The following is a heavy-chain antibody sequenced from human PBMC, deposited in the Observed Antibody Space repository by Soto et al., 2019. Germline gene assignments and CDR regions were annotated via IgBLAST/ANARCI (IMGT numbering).Heavy chain of an antibody. CDR3: TTELPVWSGYDDAFDS. CDR1: GFTFSNAW. D-gene: IGHD3-3*01. V-gene: IGHV3-15*01. CDR2: IKSKTDGGTT. J-gene: IGHJ3*02. Sequence: GGSLRLSCAASGFTFSNAWMSWVRQAPGKGLEWVGRIKSKTDGGTTDYAAPVKGRFTISRDDSKNTLYLQMNSLKTEDTAVYYCTTELPVWSGYDDAFDSSGQGTRVTVSS.